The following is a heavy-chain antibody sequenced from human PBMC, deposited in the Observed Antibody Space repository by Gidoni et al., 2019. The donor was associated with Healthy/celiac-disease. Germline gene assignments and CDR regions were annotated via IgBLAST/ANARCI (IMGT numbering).Heavy chain of an antibody. CDR3: ARDLTYSSGWYGGYYFDY. Sequence: QVQLVQSGAEVKKPGASVKVSCKASGYTFTSHYMHWVRQAPGQGLEWMGIINPSGGSTSYAQKFQGRVTMTRDTSTSTVYMELSSLRSEDTAVYYCARDLTYSSGWYGGYYFDYWGQGTLVTVSS. J-gene: IGHJ4*02. CDR2: INPSGGST. V-gene: IGHV1-46*03. CDR1: GYTFTSHY. D-gene: IGHD6-19*01.